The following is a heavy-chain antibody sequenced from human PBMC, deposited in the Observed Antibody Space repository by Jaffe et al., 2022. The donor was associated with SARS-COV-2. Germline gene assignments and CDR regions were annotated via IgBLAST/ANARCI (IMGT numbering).Heavy chain of an antibody. CDR2: INADKGNT. CDR1: GYPFKNYA. D-gene: IGHD3-10*01. J-gene: IGHJ5*02. V-gene: IGHV1-3*01. Sequence: QVQLVQSGAEVKKAGASVKISCKTSGYPFKNYAVHWVRQAPGQRLEWMGWINADKGNTRYSPRFQDRVTITRDISARTAYMEFSSLRSEDSAIYYCARGASSGIYPPPVDLWGQGTLVTVSS. CDR3: ARGASSGIYPPPVDL.